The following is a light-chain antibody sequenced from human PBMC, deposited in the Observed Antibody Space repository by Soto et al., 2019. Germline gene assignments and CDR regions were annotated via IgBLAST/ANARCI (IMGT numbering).Light chain of an antibody. CDR3: QQRNNWPWT. V-gene: IGKV3-11*01. CDR2: EAS. J-gene: IGKJ1*01. CDR1: QSVSSN. Sequence: EIVMTQSPATLSVSPGERATLSCRASQSVSSNLAWYQQKPGQPPRLVIYEASNRATGIPDRFSGSGSGTDFTLTISSLDPEDFAVYYCQQRNNWPWTFGQGTKVDIK.